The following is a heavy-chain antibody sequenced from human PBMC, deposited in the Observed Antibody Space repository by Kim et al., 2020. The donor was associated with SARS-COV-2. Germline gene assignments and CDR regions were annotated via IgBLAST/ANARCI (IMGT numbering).Heavy chain of an antibody. J-gene: IGHJ4*02. V-gene: IGHV3-23*01. CDR2: ISGSGGST. Sequence: GGSLRLSCAASGFTFSSYAMSWVRQAPGKGLEWVSAISGSGGSTYYADSVKGRFTISRDNSKNTLYLQMNSLRAEDTAVYYCAKITGGNDGMIVVVVTPYYFDYWGQGTLVTVSS. D-gene: IGHD3-22*01. CDR3: AKITGGNDGMIVVVVTPYYFDY. CDR1: GFTFSSYA.